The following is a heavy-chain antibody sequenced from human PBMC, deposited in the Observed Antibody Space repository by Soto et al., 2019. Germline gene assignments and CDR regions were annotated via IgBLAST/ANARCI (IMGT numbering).Heavy chain of an antibody. Sequence: GGSLRLSCAAAGFTSSRYAMHWVRQAPGKGLEWVAVISYDGSNKYYADSVKGRFTISRDNSKNTLYPQMNSLRAEDTAVYYCARSMERQVYYYGMDVWGQGTTVTVSS. CDR1: GFTSSRYA. CDR2: ISYDGSNK. J-gene: IGHJ6*02. CDR3: ARSMERQVYYYGMDV. D-gene: IGHD1-1*01. V-gene: IGHV3-30-3*01.